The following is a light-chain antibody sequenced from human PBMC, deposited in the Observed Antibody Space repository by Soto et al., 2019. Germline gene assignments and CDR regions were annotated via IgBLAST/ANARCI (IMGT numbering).Light chain of an antibody. J-gene: IGKJ1*01. CDR1: QSVTSTY. V-gene: IGKV3-20*01. Sequence: ETVLTQSPATLSLSPGERAALSCRAVQSVTSTYMAWYQQKPGQAPRLLIYATSFRATGIPDRFRGSGSGTDFTLTISSLEPEDSAVYYCQDSSTSPWPFGQGTKVDIK. CDR2: ATS. CDR3: QDSSTSPWP.